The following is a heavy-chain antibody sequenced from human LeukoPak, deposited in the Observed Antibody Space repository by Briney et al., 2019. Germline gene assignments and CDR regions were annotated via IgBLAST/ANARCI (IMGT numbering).Heavy chain of an antibody. CDR3: AREMVVNPY. D-gene: IGHD2-15*01. CDR2: INSDGSST. Sequence: PGGSLRLSCAASGFTFSSNWMHWVRQAPGKGLAWVSRINSDGSSTSYADSVKGRYTISRDNAKNTLYLQMNSLRAEDTAVYYCAREMVVNPYWGQGTLVTVSS. CDR1: GFTFSSNW. V-gene: IGHV3-74*01. J-gene: IGHJ4*02.